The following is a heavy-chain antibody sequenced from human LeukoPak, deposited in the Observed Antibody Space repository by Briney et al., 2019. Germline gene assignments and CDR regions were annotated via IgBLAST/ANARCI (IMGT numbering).Heavy chain of an antibody. J-gene: IGHJ6*02. Sequence: SETLSLTCAVYGGSFSGYYWSWIRQPPGKGLEWSVEINHSGSTNYNPSLTSRVTISVDPSKHQFSLKLSSVTAADTAVYYCARGAGVVAAKYYYYYGMDVWGQGTTVTVSS. V-gene: IGHV4-34*01. CDR2: INHSGST. CDR3: ARGAGVVAAKYYYYYGMDV. D-gene: IGHD2-15*01. CDR1: GGSFSGYY.